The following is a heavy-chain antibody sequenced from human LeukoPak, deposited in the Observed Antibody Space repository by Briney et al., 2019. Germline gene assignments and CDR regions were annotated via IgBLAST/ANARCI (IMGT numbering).Heavy chain of an antibody. J-gene: IGHJ4*02. D-gene: IGHD1-26*01. Sequence: GESLKISCKGSGYSFTNYWIGWVRQMPGKGLQWMGIIYPGDSDTRYSPSFQGQVTISADKSISTAYLQWSSLKASDTAMYFCARHVSPTNVGASPMNYWGQGTLVTVSS. CDR2: IYPGDSDT. V-gene: IGHV5-51*01. CDR1: GYSFTNYW. CDR3: ARHVSPTNVGASPMNY.